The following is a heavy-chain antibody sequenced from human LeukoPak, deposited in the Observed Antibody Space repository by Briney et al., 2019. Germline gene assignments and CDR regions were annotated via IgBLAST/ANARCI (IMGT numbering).Heavy chain of an antibody. CDR3: ARGSPVGATTGLHS. V-gene: IGHV1-2*02. Sequence: GASVKVSCKASGYTFTSYGISWVRQAPGQGLEWMGWINPNGGGTNYAQKFQDRVTMTRDTSISTAYMELSSLRSDDTAVYSCARGSPVGATTGLHSWGQGTLVTVSS. CDR2: INPNGGGT. J-gene: IGHJ4*02. D-gene: IGHD1-26*01. CDR1: GYTFTSYG.